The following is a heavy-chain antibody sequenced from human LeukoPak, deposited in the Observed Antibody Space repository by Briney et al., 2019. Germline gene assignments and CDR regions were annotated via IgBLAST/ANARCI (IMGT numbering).Heavy chain of an antibody. Sequence: QTGGSLRLSCAASGFTFSSYSMNWVRQAPGKGLEWVSAISGSGGSTYYADSVKGRFTISRDNSKNTLYLQMNSLRAEDTAVYYCAKPNARFLEWLFPSWGQGTLVTVSS. V-gene: IGHV3-23*01. CDR1: GFTFSSYS. CDR3: AKPNARFLEWLFPS. CDR2: ISGSGGST. D-gene: IGHD3-3*01. J-gene: IGHJ4*02.